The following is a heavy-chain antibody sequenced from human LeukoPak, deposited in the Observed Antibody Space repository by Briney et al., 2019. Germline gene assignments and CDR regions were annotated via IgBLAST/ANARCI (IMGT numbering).Heavy chain of an antibody. V-gene: IGHV4-4*07. CDR3: ARGVVIAPQTFDY. CDR2: IFTTGST. J-gene: IGHJ4*02. CDR1: GGSIGNFY. D-gene: IGHD2-21*01. Sequence: SETLSLTCTVSGGSIGNFYWNWIRQPAGKGLEWIGRIFTTGSTNYNPSLKSRVTISVDTSKNQFSLKLSSVTAADTAVYYCARGVVIAPQTFDYWGQGTLVTVSS.